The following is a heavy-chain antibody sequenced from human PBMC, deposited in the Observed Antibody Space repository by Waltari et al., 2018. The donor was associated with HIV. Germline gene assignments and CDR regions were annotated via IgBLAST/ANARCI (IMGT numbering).Heavy chain of an antibody. CDR2: IRPDGNDK. CDR3: ARGGGAAAGTVDY. J-gene: IGHJ4*02. V-gene: IGHV3-7*01. D-gene: IGHD6-13*01. CDR1: GFTFIQYW. Sequence: EVQLVVSGGGLVQPGGSLRLSCAAPGFTFIQYWMSWVRQAPGKGLEWVANIRPDGNDKYYVDSVKGRFTISRDNVKNSLYLQMNTLRAEDTAVYYWARGGGAAAGTVDYWGQGTLVTVSS.